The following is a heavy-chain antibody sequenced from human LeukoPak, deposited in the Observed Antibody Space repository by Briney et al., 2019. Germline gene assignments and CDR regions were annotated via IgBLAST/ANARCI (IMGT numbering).Heavy chain of an antibody. Sequence: GGSLRLSCAASGFTFSSYSMSWVRQAPGKGLEWVSSISTSRSYMNYADSLKGRITISRDDAKNSLYLQMNSLRAEDTAVYYCARGYSYGYDYWGQGTLVTVSS. V-gene: IGHV3-21*06. D-gene: IGHD5-18*01. CDR1: GFTFSSYS. CDR3: ARGYSYGYDY. CDR2: ISTSRSYM. J-gene: IGHJ4*02.